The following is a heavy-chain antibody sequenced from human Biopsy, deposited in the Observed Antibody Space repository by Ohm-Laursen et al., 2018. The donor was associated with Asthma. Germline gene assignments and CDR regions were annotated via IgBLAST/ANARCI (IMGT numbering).Heavy chain of an antibody. CDR1: GVSLNSYG. J-gene: IGHJ3*02. V-gene: IGHV3-30*18. D-gene: IGHD3-3*01. Sequence: SLRLSCAASGVSLNSYGMHWVRQAPGKGLEWVAVMSFDGRQTYYADSVKGRFTISRDNSKNTLYLQMNSLRAEDTAVYYCAKERYYDFWSGYPIWGQGTMVTVSS. CDR2: MSFDGRQT. CDR3: AKERYYDFWSGYPI.